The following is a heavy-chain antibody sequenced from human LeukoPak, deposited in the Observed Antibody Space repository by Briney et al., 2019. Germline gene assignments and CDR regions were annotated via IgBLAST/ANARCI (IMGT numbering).Heavy chain of an antibody. CDR1: GFTFSSYS. CDR3: ATEGGDGMDV. J-gene: IGHJ6*02. Sequence: PGGSLRLSCAASGFTFSSYSMNWVRQAPGKGLEWVSSISSSSSYIYYADLVKGRFTISRDNAKNSLYLQMNSLRAEDTAVYYCATEGGDGMDVWGQGTTVTVSS. D-gene: IGHD3-16*01. CDR2: ISSSSSYI. V-gene: IGHV3-21*01.